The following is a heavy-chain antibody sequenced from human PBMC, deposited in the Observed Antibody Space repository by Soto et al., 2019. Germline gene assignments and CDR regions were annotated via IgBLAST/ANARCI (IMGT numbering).Heavy chain of an antibody. V-gene: IGHV1-18*01. D-gene: IGHD5-12*01. CDR3: AREGVAPYYYYGMDV. Sequence: QVQLVQSGAEVKKPGASVKVSCKASGYTFTRSGISWVRQAPGQGLEWMGWISTYNGDTNYAQTFQGRVTMTTDTSRRTVHMEVRSLRSDDTAVYYCAREGVAPYYYYGMDVWGQGTPVTVSS. CDR2: ISTYNGDT. J-gene: IGHJ6*02. CDR1: GYTFTRSG.